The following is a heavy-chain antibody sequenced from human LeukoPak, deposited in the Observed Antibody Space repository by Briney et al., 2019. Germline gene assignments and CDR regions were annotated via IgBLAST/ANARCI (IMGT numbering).Heavy chain of an antibody. J-gene: IGHJ3*02. D-gene: IGHD4-17*01. Sequence: SESLSLTCAVSADSFSSHYWTWIRQSPGEGLEWIGYISYIGRTNYNPSLKSRVTFSIDTSKNQFSLKLRSVTAADTDVYYCARDLVTVTKGFDIWGQGTMVSVSS. CDR3: ARDLVTVTKGFDI. CDR2: ISYIGRT. CDR1: ADSFSSHY. V-gene: IGHV4-59*11.